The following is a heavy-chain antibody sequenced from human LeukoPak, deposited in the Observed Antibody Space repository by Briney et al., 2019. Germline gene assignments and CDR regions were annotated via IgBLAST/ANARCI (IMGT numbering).Heavy chain of an antibody. D-gene: IGHD5-12*01. CDR2: IYYSGST. CDR3: ARAAPRYSGYDNYFDY. J-gene: IGHJ4*02. Sequence: SETLSLTCTVSGGSISSGDYYWSWIRQPSGKGLEWIGYIYYSGSTYYNPSLKSRVTISVDTSKNQFSLKLSSVTAADTAVYYCARAAPRYSGYDNYFDYWGQGTLVTVSS. V-gene: IGHV4-30-4*01. CDR1: GGSISSGDYY.